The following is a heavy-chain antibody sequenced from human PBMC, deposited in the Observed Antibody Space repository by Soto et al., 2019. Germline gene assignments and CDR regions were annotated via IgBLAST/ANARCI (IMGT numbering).Heavy chain of an antibody. CDR1: GFTFSSYG. CDR3: AKVRQQLVYYYYGMDV. Sequence: QVQLVESGGGVVQPGRSLRLSCAASGFTFSSYGMHWVRQAPGKGLEWVAVISYDGSNKYYADSVKGRFTISRDNSKNTLYLQMNRLRAEDTAVYYCAKVRQQLVYYYYGMDVW. V-gene: IGHV3-30*18. J-gene: IGHJ6*01. CDR2: ISYDGSNK. D-gene: IGHD6-13*01.